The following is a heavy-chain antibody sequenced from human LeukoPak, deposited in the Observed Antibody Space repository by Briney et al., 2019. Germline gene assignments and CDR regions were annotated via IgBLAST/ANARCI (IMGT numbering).Heavy chain of an antibody. V-gene: IGHV4-38-2*02. CDR3: ARVTGYMIEDYFDY. CDR1: GYSITSGYY. J-gene: IGHJ4*02. D-gene: IGHD3-22*01. Sequence: PSETLSLTCTVSGYSITSGYYWGWIRQPPGKGLEWIGSMYHSGTTYYNPSLRSRVTVSVDTSKNQFSLKVDSVTAADTAVYYCARVTGYMIEDYFDYWGQGTLVTVSS. CDR2: MYHSGTT.